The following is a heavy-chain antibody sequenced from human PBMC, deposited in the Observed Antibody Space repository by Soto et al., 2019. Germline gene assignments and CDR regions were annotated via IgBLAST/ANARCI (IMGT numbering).Heavy chain of an antibody. CDR2: IYYSGST. J-gene: IGHJ4*02. V-gene: IGHV4-61*05. CDR3: ARHGEGYDYIWGSYRPRYIDY. Sequence: ESLSLTCTVSGVSVSSSSYYGGWVRLPPGKGVEWIGYIYYSGSTNYNPSLKSRVTISVDTSKNQFSLKLSSVTAADTAVYYCARHGEGYDYIWGSYRPRYIDYWGQGTLVTVSS. D-gene: IGHD3-16*02. CDR1: GVSVSSSSYY.